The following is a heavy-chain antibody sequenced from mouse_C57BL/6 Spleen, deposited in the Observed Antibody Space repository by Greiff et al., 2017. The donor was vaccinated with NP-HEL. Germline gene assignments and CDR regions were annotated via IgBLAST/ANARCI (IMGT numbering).Heavy chain of an antibody. V-gene: IGHV1-69*01. Sequence: VQLQQPGAELVMPGASVKLSCKASGYTFTSYWMHWVKQRPGQGLEWIGEIDPSDSYTNYNQKFKGKSTLTVDKSSSTAYMQLSSLTSEDSAVYYCARGGVLTLYAMDYWGQGTSVTVSS. J-gene: IGHJ4*01. CDR3: ARGGVLTLYAMDY. CDR1: GYTFTSYW. D-gene: IGHD1-1*01. CDR2: IDPSDSYT.